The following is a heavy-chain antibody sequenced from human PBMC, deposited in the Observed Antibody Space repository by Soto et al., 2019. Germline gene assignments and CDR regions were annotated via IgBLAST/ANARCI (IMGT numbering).Heavy chain of an antibody. V-gene: IGHV3-30-3*01. CDR3: ARDQTGITTTGGGRIDH. Sequence: QVQLVESGGGVVQPGRSLRLSCAASGFTFSTHAMHWVRQAPGKGLECVAIVSFDGSNKYYAVSVKGRFTISRDNSKNTLYLQMSGLTPEDTAVYYCARDQTGITTTGGGRIDHWCQGTLVTVSS. D-gene: IGHD1-20*01. CDR1: GFTFSTHA. J-gene: IGHJ4*02. CDR2: VSFDGSNK.